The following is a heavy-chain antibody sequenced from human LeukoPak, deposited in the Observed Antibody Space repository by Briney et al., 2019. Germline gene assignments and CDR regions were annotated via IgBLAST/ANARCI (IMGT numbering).Heavy chain of an antibody. J-gene: IGHJ6*03. CDR3: ARGFVRTTVYMDV. D-gene: IGHD3-10*02. CDR1: GFTFSNYG. CDR2: IRYDGNNK. Sequence: GGSLRLSCGASGFTFSNYGMLWVRQAPGKGLDWVAFIRYDGNNKLYADSVKGRFTISRDNSKNTLYLHINSLRAEDTAVYYCARGFVRTTVYMDVWGKGTTVTISS. V-gene: IGHV3-30*02.